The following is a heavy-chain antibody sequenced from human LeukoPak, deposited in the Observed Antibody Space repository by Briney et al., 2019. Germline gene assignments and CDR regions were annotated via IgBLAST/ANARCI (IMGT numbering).Heavy chain of an antibody. V-gene: IGHV1-18*01. D-gene: IGHD3-9*01. Sequence: ASVKVSCKASGYTFTSYGISWVRQAPGQGLEWMGWISAYNGNTNYAQKLQGRVTMTTDTSTSTAYMELRSLRSDDTAVYYCARDGRCDILTGYYLNDAFDIWGQGTMVTVSS. CDR2: ISAYNGNT. CDR3: ARDGRCDILTGYYLNDAFDI. J-gene: IGHJ3*02. CDR1: GYTFTSYG.